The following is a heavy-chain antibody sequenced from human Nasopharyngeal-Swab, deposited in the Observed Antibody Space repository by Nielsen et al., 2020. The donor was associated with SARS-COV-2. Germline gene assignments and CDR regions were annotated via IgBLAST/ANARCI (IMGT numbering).Heavy chain of an antibody. V-gene: IGHV3-23*01. CDR1: GFTFRSYA. Sequence: GESLKISCVVSGFTFRSYAMTWVRLAPGKGLELVSVITADGAATAYVDSVKGRFTISRDNSKNTLYPQMNSLRAEDTALYYCAKGTLGFCRGGSCYPLDSWGQGTLVTVSS. CDR3: AKGTLGFCRGGSCYPLDS. D-gene: IGHD2-15*01. J-gene: IGHJ4*02. CDR2: ITADGAAT.